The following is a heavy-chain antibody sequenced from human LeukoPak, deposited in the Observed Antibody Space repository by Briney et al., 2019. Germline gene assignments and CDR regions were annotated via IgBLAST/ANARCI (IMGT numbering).Heavy chain of an antibody. CDR2: IYTSGST. J-gene: IGHJ4*02. Sequence: PSETLSLTCTVSGGSINNYYWSWIRQPAGKGLEWIWRIYTSGSTNYNPSLKSRVTMSVDTSKNQFSLNLNSVAAADTAVYYCARGISSTWYPYFDYWGRGTLVTVSS. D-gene: IGHD6-13*01. CDR1: GGSINNYY. CDR3: ARGISSTWYPYFDY. V-gene: IGHV4-4*07.